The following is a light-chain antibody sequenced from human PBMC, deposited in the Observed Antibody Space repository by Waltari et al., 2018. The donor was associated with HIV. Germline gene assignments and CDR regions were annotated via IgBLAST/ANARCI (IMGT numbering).Light chain of an antibody. V-gene: IGKV3D-15*01. CDR2: GAS. CDR1: QSVSSK. CDR3: QQYYKWPLT. Sequence: EIVMLQSPATLSVSPGVRATLTCRPSQSVSSKLAWYQQKPGQAPRLLIYGASTRSTGIPGRFSGSESGTEFILTISSLQSEDCAVYYCQQYYKWPLTFGQGTRLEIK. J-gene: IGKJ5*01.